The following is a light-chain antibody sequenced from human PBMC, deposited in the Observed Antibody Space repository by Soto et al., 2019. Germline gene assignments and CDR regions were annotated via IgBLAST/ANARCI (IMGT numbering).Light chain of an antibody. CDR2: EGA. V-gene: IGLV2-23*01. J-gene: IGLJ3*02. CDR3: CSFDSTGV. CDR1: SSGGWSYTL. Sequence: QSALTQPASVSGSPGQSITISCTGTSSGGWSYTLVSWYQHRPGKAPKLIIYEGAKRPSGVSDRFSGSKSDNTASLTISGLQAEDEADYYCCSFDSTGVFGGGTKLTVL.